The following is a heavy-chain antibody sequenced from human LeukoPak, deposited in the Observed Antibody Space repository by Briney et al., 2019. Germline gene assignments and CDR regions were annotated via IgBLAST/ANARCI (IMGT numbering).Heavy chain of an antibody. CDR2: IYYSGST. CDR1: GGSISSSSYY. CDR3: ARPPRYCSGGSCYSGGFDY. V-gene: IGHV4-39*01. D-gene: IGHD2-15*01. Sequence: SETLSLTCTVSGGSISSSSYYWGWIRQPPGKGLEWIVSIYYSGSTYYNPSLKSRVTISVDTSKNQFSLKLSSVTAADTAVYYCARPPRYCSGGSCYSGGFDYWGQGTLVTVSS. J-gene: IGHJ4*02.